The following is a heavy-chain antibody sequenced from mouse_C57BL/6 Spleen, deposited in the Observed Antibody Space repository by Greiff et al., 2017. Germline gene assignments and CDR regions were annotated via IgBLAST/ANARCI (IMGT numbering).Heavy chain of an antibody. V-gene: IGHV1-55*01. CDR3: ARGDYDVGRFAY. Sequence: QVQLQQPGAELVKPGASVKMSCKASGYTFTSYWITWVKQRPGQGLEWIGDIYPGSGSTNYNEKFKSKATLTVDTSSSTAYMQLSSLTSEDSAVYYCARGDYDVGRFAYWGQGTLVTVSA. CDR2: IYPGSGST. J-gene: IGHJ3*01. D-gene: IGHD2-4*01. CDR1: GYTFTSYW.